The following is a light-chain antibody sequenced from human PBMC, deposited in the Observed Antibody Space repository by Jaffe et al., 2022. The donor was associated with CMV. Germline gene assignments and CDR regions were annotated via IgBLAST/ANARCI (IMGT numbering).Light chain of an antibody. V-gene: IGKV3-11*01. Sequence: EIVLTQSPGTLSLSPGERATLSCRASQSVSSYLAWYQQKPGQAPRLLIYDASNRATGIPARFRGSGSGTDFTLTISSLEPEDIAVYYCQQRRNWPAITFGQGTRLEI. CDR3: QQRRNWPAIT. J-gene: IGKJ5*01. CDR1: QSVSSY. CDR2: DAS.